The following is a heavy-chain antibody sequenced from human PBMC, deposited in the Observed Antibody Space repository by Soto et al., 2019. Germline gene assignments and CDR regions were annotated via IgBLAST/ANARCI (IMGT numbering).Heavy chain of an antibody. V-gene: IGHV1-18*01. CDR2: ISAYNGNT. D-gene: IGHD1-26*01. Sequence: ASVKVSGKASGYTFTSYGISWVRQAPGQGLEWMGWISAYNGNTNYAQKFQGRVTMTTDTSTSTAYMELRSLRSDDTAVYYCARDPARGSYPFQHWGQGTLVTVSS. CDR3: ARDPARGSYPFQH. J-gene: IGHJ1*01. CDR1: GYTFTSYG.